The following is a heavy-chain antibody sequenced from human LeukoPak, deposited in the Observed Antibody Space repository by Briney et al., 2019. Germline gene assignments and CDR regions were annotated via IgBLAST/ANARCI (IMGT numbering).Heavy chain of an antibody. CDR1: GFTFSSYW. V-gene: IGHV3-30*02. D-gene: IGHD6-13*01. J-gene: IGHJ6*03. CDR3: AKSPIAAPRYNFMDV. Sequence: GGSLRLSCAASGFTFSSYWMSWVRQAPGKGLEWVAFIQYDESNKYYADSVKGRFTFSRDNSKNTMYLQMISLRAEDTAVYFCAKSPIAAPRYNFMDVWGKGTMVIVSS. CDR2: IQYDESNK.